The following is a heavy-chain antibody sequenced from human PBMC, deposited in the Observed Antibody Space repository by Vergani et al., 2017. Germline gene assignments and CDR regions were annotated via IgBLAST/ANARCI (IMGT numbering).Heavy chain of an antibody. CDR1: GGSVSSGSYY. D-gene: IGHD3-16*01. Sequence: QVQLQESGPGLVKPSETLSLTCTVSGGSVSSGSYYWSWIRQPPGKGLEWIGYIYYSGSTNYNPSLKSRVTISVDTSKNQFSLKLSSVTAADTAVYYCAKSLNGRGERHPARYYFDYWGQGTLVTVSS. CDR2: IYYSGST. V-gene: IGHV4-61*01. J-gene: IGHJ4*02. CDR3: AKSLNGRGERHPARYYFDY.